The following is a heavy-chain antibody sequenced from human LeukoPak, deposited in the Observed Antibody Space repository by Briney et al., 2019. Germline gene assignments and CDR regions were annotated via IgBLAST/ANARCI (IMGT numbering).Heavy chain of an antibody. CDR3: ARDRSSGWYPPQFDY. J-gene: IGHJ4*02. Sequence: GGSLRLSCAASGFTFSSYGMNWVRQAPGKGLEWVSYISSSGSTIYYADSVKGRFTISRDNAKNSLYLQMNSLRAEDTAVYYCARDRSSGWYPPQFDYWGQGTLVTVSS. V-gene: IGHV3-48*03. CDR2: ISSSGSTI. CDR1: GFTFSSYG. D-gene: IGHD6-19*01.